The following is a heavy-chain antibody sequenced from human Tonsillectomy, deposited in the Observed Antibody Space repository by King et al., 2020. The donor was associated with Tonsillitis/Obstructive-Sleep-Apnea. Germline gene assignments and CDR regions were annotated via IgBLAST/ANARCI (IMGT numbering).Heavy chain of an antibody. CDR3: ARLSSVTFAYTEYFQH. Sequence: VQLVESGAEVKKPGESLKISCKGSGYSFTTYWIGWVRQMPGKGLEWMGIIYPGDSHTRYSPSFQGQVTISADKSITTAYLQWSSLKASDTAMYYCARLSSVTFAYTEYFQHWGQGTLVTVSS. J-gene: IGHJ1*01. CDR1: GYSFTTYW. D-gene: IGHD2/OR15-2a*01. CDR2: IYPGDSHT. V-gene: IGHV5-51*01.